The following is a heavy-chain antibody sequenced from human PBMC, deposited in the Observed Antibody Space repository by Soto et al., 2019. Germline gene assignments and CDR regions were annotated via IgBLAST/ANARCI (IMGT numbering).Heavy chain of an antibody. V-gene: IGHV3-30-3*01. CDR2: ISYDGSNK. CDR1: GFTFSSYD. J-gene: IGHJ4*02. D-gene: IGHD1-26*01. Sequence: QVQLVESGGGVVRPGRSLRLSCAASGFTFSSYDMHWVRQAPGKGLEWVAVISYDGSNKYYADSVKGRFTISRDNSKNTLYLQMNSLRAEDTAVYYCARVARGVGATTVHFDYWGQGTLVTVSS. CDR3: ARVARGVGATTVHFDY.